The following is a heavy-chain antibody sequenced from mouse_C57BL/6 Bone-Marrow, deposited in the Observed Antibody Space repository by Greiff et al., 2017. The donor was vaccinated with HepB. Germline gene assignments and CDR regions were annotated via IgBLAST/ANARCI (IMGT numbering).Heavy chain of an antibody. V-gene: IGHV5-6*02. D-gene: IGHD1-1*01. Sequence: EVKVEESGGDLVKPGGSLKLSCAASGFTFSSYGMSWVRQTPDKRLEWVATISRGGSYTYYPDSVKGRFTISRDNAKNTLYMQMSSLTSEDTAMYYCARHYYGSSYDAMDYWGQGTSVTVSS. CDR2: ISRGGSYT. CDR1: GFTFSSYG. CDR3: ARHYYGSSYDAMDY. J-gene: IGHJ4*01.